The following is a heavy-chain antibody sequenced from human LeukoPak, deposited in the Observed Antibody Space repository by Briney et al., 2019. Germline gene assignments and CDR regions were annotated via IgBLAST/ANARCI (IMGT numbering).Heavy chain of an antibody. CDR1: GGSISSGGYY. J-gene: IGHJ4*02. Sequence: SETLSLTCTVSGGSISSGGYYWSWIRQPAGKGLEWIGRIYTSGSTNYNPSLKSRVTISVDTSKNQFSLKLSSVTAADTAVYYCAVYCSGGSCSPGYWGQGTLVTVSS. V-gene: IGHV4-61*02. D-gene: IGHD2-15*01. CDR2: IYTSGST. CDR3: AVYCSGGSCSPGY.